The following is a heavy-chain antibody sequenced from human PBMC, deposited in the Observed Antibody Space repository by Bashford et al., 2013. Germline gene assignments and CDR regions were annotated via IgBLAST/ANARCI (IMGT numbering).Heavy chain of an antibody. CDR1: GGTFSSYA. J-gene: IGHJ4*02. CDR2: IIPILGIA. CDR3: ARYKYIAVAYWGPYYFDY. Sequence: VASVKVSCKASGGTFSSYAISWVRQAPGQGLEWMGGIIPILGIANYAQKFQGRVTITADKSTSTAYMELSSLRSEDTAVYYCARYKYIAVAYWGPYYFDYWGQGTLVTVSS. D-gene: IGHD6-19*01. V-gene: IGHV1-69*10.